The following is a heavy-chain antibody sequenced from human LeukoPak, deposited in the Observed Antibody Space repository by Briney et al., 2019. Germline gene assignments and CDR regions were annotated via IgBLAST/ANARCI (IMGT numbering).Heavy chain of an antibody. CDR1: GYSISSGYY. Sequence: PSETLSLTCTVSGYSISSGYYWGWIRQPPGKGLEWIGSIYHSGSTYYNPSLKSRVTISVDTSKNQFSLKLSSVTAADTAVYYCARSYPLGGIVVIPLGDWGQGTLVTVSS. V-gene: IGHV4-38-2*02. J-gene: IGHJ4*02. CDR3: ARSYPLGGIVVIPLGD. CDR2: IYHSGST. D-gene: IGHD3-22*01.